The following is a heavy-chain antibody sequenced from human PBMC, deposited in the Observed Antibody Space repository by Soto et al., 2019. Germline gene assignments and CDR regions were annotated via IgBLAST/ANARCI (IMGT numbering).Heavy chain of an antibody. J-gene: IGHJ6*04. CDR1: GYTFTSYD. Sequence: QVQLVQSGAEVKKPGASVKVSCKASGYTFTSYDINWVRQATGQGLEWMGWMNPNSGNTGYAQKFQGRVTMTRNTSISTAYMELSSLRSEDTAVYYCARVRELLWFGKHLFMDVWRKGTTVTVSS. V-gene: IGHV1-8*01. D-gene: IGHD3-10*01. CDR2: MNPNSGNT. CDR3: ARVRELLWFGKHLFMDV.